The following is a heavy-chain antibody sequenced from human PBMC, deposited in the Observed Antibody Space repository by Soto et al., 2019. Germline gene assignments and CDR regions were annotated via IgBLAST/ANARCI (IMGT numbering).Heavy chain of an antibody. V-gene: IGHV3-30*18. CDR2: ISYDGSNK. CDR1: GFTFSSYG. Sequence: SLRLSCAASGFTFSSYGMHWVRQAPGKGLEWVAVISYDGSNKYYADSVKGRFTISRDSSKNTLYLQMNSLRAEDTAVYYCAKVKHLYYYGMDVWGQGTKVTVFS. J-gene: IGHJ6*02. CDR3: AKVKHLYYYGMDV.